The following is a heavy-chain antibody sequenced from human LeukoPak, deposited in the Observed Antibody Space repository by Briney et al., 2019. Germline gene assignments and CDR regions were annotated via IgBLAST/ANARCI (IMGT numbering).Heavy chain of an antibody. CDR3: ARIGLKTTGYYRLDY. J-gene: IGHJ4*02. D-gene: IGHD3-9*01. CDR1: VYTFTGYY. CDR2: INPNSGGT. Sequence: GASVKVSCKASVYTFTGYYMHWVRQVPGQGLEWMGWINPNSGGTNYAQKFQGRVTMTGDTSISTAYMELSRLMSDDTAVYYCARIGLKTTGYYRLDYWGQGTLVTVSS. V-gene: IGHV1-2*02.